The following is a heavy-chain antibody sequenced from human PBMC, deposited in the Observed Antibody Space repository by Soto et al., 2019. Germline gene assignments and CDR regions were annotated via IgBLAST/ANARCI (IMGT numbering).Heavy chain of an antibody. CDR2: ISRSSTTI. CDR3: AKDGGSFYYDGMDV. J-gene: IGHJ6*02. D-gene: IGHD2-15*01. Sequence: EVQLVESGGGLVQPGGSLRLSCAASGFTFSNYNMNWVRQAPGKGLEWIADISRSSTTINYADSVKGRFTISRDNAKNSLYLQMNSLRDEDTAMYYCAKDGGSFYYDGMDVWGQGTTVTVSS. CDR1: GFTFSNYN. V-gene: IGHV3-48*02.